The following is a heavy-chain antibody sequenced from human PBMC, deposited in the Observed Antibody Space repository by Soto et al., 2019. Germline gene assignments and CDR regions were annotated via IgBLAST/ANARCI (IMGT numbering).Heavy chain of an antibody. Sequence: EGQLVESGGGLVQPGGSLRLACVASGFIFSDYDMHWVRQATGKSLEWVSAIGTAGDKHYSDSVKGRFTISRENGVNSLYLQMNSLRAGDTAVYYCAKDPSGWGLEVWGQGTMVTVSS. CDR2: IGTAGDK. V-gene: IGHV3-13*01. D-gene: IGHD6-19*01. CDR3: AKDPSGWGLEV. J-gene: IGHJ3*01. CDR1: GFIFSDYD.